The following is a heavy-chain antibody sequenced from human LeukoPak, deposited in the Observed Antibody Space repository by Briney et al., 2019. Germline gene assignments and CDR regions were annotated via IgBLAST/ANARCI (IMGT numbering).Heavy chain of an antibody. CDR3: TTGIRIAAAGTGNRLDY. V-gene: IGHV3-15*01. D-gene: IGHD6-13*01. CDR1: GFTFSNYW. CDR2: IKSKTDGGTT. J-gene: IGHJ4*02. Sequence: PGGSLRLSCATSGFTFSNYWMNWVRQAPGKGLEWVGRIKSKTDGGTTDYAAPVKGRFTISRDDSKNTLYLQMNSLKTEDTAVYYCTTGIRIAAAGTGNRLDYWGQGTLVTVSS.